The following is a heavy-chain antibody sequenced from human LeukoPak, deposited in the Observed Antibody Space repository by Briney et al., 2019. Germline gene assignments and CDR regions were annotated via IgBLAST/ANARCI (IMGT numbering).Heavy chain of an antibody. J-gene: IGHJ4*02. V-gene: IGHV3-49*04. CDR2: IRSKAYGGTI. Sequence: PGRSLRLSCTASGFTFGDYAMSWVRQAPGKGLEWVSFIRSKAYGGTIEYAESVKGRFTISRDDSKSIAYLQMNSLKTEDTAVYYCTRNPGLTPQGYFDYWGQGTLVTVSS. CDR1: GFTFGDYA. CDR3: TRNPGLTPQGYFDY. D-gene: IGHD3/OR15-3a*01.